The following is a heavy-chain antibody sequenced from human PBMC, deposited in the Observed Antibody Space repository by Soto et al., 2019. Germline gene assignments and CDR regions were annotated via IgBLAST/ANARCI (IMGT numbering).Heavy chain of an antibody. V-gene: IGHV4-30-4*01. CDR3: ASANCGGDCSYRHDRYYFES. Sequence: QVQLQESGPGLVKPSQSLSLTCTVSGGSITSDDYYWGWIRQPPGRGLEWIGYIFYSGSTHYNPSLKSRFIISLDTSKKQVSLKLSSVTAADTAVYYCASANCGGDCSYRHDRYYFESWGQGTLVTVSS. D-gene: IGHD2-21*02. CDR2: IFYSGST. CDR1: GGSITSDDYY. J-gene: IGHJ4*02.